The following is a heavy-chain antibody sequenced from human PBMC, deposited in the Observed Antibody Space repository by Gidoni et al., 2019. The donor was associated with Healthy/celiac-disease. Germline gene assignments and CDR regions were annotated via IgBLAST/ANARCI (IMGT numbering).Heavy chain of an antibody. V-gene: IGHV4-31*03. Sequence: QVQLQESGPGLVKPSQTLSLTCTVPGGSISSGGYYWSWIRQHPGKGLEWIGYIYYSGSTYYNPSLKSRVTISVDTSKNQFSLKLSSVTAADTAVYYCARRAGSGSYTFDYWGQGTLVTVSS. CDR2: IYYSGST. J-gene: IGHJ4*02. CDR3: ARRAGSGSYTFDY. D-gene: IGHD1-26*01. CDR1: GGSISSGGYY.